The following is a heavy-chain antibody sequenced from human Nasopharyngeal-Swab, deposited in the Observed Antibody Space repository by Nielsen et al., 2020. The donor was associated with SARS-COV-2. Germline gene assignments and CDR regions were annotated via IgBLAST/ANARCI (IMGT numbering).Heavy chain of an antibody. CDR3: ARAAISRYYDSRQDALDI. CDR1: GFTFSTYA. V-gene: IGHV3-23*01. CDR2: ISGRDYST. D-gene: IGHD3-22*01. Sequence: GESLKISCAASGFTFSTYAISWVRQAPGKGLEWVSVISGRDYSTKYADSVKGRFTISRDNSKNTLYLQMNSLRAEDTAVYYCARAAISRYYDSRQDALDIWGQGTMVIVSS. J-gene: IGHJ3*02.